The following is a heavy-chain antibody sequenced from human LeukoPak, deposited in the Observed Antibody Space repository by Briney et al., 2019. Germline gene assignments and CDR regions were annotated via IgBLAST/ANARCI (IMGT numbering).Heavy chain of an antibody. J-gene: IGHJ4*02. V-gene: IGHV1-2*02. CDR3: ARDATMDVEMATTRNGIDY. Sequence: WASVKVSCKASGYTFTGYYMHWVRQAPGQGLEWMGWINPNSGGTKYAQKFQGRVTMTRDTSISTAYMELSRLRSDDTAVYYCARDATMDVEMATTRNGIDYWGQGTLVTVSS. CDR1: GYTFTGYY. CDR2: INPNSGGT. D-gene: IGHD5-24*01.